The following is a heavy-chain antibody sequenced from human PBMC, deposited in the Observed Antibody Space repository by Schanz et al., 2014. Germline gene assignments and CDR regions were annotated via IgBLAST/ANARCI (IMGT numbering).Heavy chain of an antibody. J-gene: IGHJ6*02. CDR1: GGPFSGYF. CDR3: ARHLVNAYGMDV. Sequence: QVQLQESGPGLVQPSETLSLTCSVYGGPFSGYFWSWIRQSPGKGLQWIGEIHHSGSIIYNPSLRSGVTISMDTSKNQFFLKVTSVTAADTAVYYCARHLVNAYGMDVWGQGTAVTVSS. V-gene: IGHV4-34*10. CDR2: IHHSGSI. D-gene: IGHD3-3*02.